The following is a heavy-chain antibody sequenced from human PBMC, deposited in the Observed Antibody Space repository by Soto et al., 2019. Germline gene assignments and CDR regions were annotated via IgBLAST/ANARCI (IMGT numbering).Heavy chain of an antibody. Sequence: QVQLVQSGGEVKKPGASVKVSCKASGDTVTKYGISWVRQAPGQGLEWLGWISFYNGHTNYALKFQDRITFTTDTSTSTASMEVRSLTSDYTAVYYCASATSIAGAGKETWGQGTLVTVSS. CDR1: GDTVTKYG. CDR2: ISFYNGHT. CDR3: ASATSIAGAGKET. D-gene: IGHD6-19*01. V-gene: IGHV1-18*01. J-gene: IGHJ4*02.